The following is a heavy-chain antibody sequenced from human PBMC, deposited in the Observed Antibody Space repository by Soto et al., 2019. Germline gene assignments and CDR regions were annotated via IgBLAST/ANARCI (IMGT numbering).Heavy chain of an antibody. CDR3: ARPIQYYFDTSAQSAWCDP. D-gene: IGHD3-22*01. J-gene: IGHJ5*02. V-gene: IGHV1-69*12. Sequence: QVQLVQYGAEVKKPGSSVTVSCKTSGGTFGSYAISWVRQAPGQGLEWMGGIIPIFSPPNYAQKFQGRVTISADESTRRAYMELSSLRSEDTAVYYCARPIQYYFDTSAQSAWCDPLGQGTLVTVSS. CDR2: IIPIFSPP. CDR1: GGTFGSYA.